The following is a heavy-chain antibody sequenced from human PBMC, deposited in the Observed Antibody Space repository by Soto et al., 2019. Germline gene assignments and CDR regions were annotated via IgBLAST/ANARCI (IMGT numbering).Heavy chain of an antibody. D-gene: IGHD2-21*02. Sequence: SETLSLTCTVSGGSISSSRYYWGWIRQPPGKGLEWIGSIFYSGSTYHNPSLKSRVTISVDTSKNQFSLKLSSVTATDTAVYYCARQRTTVVTQAYFDHWGQRALVTVSS. CDR3: ARQRTTVVTQAYFDH. CDR2: IFYSGST. V-gene: IGHV4-39*01. CDR1: GGSISSSRYY. J-gene: IGHJ4*02.